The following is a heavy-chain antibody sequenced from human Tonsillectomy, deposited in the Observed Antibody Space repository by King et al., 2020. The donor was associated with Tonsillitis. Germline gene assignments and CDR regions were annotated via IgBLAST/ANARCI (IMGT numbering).Heavy chain of an antibody. V-gene: IGHV1-18*01. J-gene: IGHJ3*02. D-gene: IGHD3-22*01. CDR2: ISAYNGDT. CDR3: ARDHLPYYHSSGQSAFDI. CDR1: GYTFTSYG. Sequence: QLVQSGAEVKKPGASVKVSCKASGYTFTSYGISWVRQAPGQGLDWMGVISAYNGDTNYAQKLQDRVSMTTDTSTRTVYRDLRSLVSDDTAGDYFARDHLPYYHSSGQSAFDIWGQGKMVTVSS.